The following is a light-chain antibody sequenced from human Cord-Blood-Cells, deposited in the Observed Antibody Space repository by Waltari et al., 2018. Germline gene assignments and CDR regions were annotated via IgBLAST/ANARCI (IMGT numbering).Light chain of an antibody. V-gene: IGKV3-11*01. CDR2: DAS. CDR3: QQRSNWPPLT. Sequence: EIVLTQSPATLSLSPGERATLSCRASQGVSSYLAWYQQKPGQAPRLLIYDASNRATGIPARFSGSGSGTDFTLTISSLEPEDFAVYYCQQRSNWPPLTFGGGTKVEI. J-gene: IGKJ4*01. CDR1: QGVSSY.